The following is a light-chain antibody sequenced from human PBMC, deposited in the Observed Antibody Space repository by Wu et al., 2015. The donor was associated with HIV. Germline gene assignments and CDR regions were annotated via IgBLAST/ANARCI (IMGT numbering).Light chain of an antibody. Sequence: DIRMTQSPSSLSASVGDRVTITCRASQSISNYLNWYQQKPGKAPKLLIYATSTLQSGVPSKFSGSGSGTDFTLTISSLQPEDFATYYCQQGYSTPYTFGQGTKLEIK. CDR2: ATS. CDR3: QQGYSTPYT. J-gene: IGKJ2*01. CDR1: QSISNY. V-gene: IGKV1-39*01.